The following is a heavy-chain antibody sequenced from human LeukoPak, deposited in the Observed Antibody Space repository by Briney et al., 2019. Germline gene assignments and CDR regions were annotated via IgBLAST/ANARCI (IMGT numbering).Heavy chain of an antibody. Sequence: PGGSLRLSCAASGLPFSSYWMSWVRQAPGKGLEWVANIKQDGSEQNYVDSVKGRFTISRDNARNSLYLQMDSLRAEDTAVYYCAREEDNADEYLREDYWGQGTLVTVSS. J-gene: IGHJ4*02. CDR1: GLPFSSYW. D-gene: IGHD2-15*01. V-gene: IGHV3-7*01. CDR2: IKQDGSEQ. CDR3: AREEDNADEYLREDY.